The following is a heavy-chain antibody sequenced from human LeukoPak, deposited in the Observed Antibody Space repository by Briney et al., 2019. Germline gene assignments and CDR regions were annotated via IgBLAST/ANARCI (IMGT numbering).Heavy chain of an antibody. J-gene: IGHJ4*02. CDR3: AREKEAAILYFDY. V-gene: IGHV1-18*01. CDR1: GYTFSSYS. CDR2: ISTYNGNT. Sequence: ASVKVSCKASGYTFSSYSINWVRQAPGQGLEWMGWISTYNGNTNYAQKLQGRVTMTTDTSTSTAYMELRSLRSDDTAVYYCAREKEAAILYFDYWGQGTVVTVCS.